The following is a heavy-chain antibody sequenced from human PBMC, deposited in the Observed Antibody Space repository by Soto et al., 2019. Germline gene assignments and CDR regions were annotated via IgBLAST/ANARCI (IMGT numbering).Heavy chain of an antibody. CDR2: TSSSGSII. J-gene: IGHJ2*01. CDR1: GFTFSDYY. D-gene: IGHD2-8*01. V-gene: IGHV3-11*01. Sequence: ESGGGLVKPGGSLRLSCAASGFTFSDYYMSWIRQAPGKGLEWVSYTSSSGSIIYYADSVKGRFTISRDNAKNSLYLQMNSLRAEDTGVYYCARDLIPAGVHWYFDLWGRGTLVTVSS. CDR3: ARDLIPAGVHWYFDL.